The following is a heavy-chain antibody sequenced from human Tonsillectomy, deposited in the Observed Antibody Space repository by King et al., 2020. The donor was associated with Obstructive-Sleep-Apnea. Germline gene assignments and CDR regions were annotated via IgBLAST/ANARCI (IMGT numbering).Heavy chain of an antibody. D-gene: IGHD5-12*01. V-gene: IGHV4-59*08. J-gene: IGHJ4*02. Sequence: QLQESGPGLVKPSETLSLTCTVSGDSINNYYWSWFRQPPGKGLEWFGYMYYSGNTNYNPSLKGRSTISADTSKPQFPLELNSVTAADTAVYYCARHRGVEDYGGYGDYFDFWGQGTLVTVSS. CDR3: ARHRGVEDYGGYGDYFDF. CDR2: MYYSGNT. CDR1: GDSINNYY.